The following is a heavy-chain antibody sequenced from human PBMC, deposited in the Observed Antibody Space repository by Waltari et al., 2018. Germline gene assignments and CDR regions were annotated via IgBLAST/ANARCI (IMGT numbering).Heavy chain of an antibody. CDR3: ARHGTRITMTSSFHY. CDR2: IYHSGST. D-gene: IGHD3-3*01. J-gene: IGHJ4*02. CDR1: GYSISSGYY. V-gene: IGHV4-38-2*01. Sequence: QVQLQESGPGLVKPSETLSLTCVVSGYSISSGYYWGWIRQPPGQGLERLGSIYHSGSTYYNPSLKSRVTMSIDTSRNQFSLKLTSVTAADTAVYYCARHGTRITMTSSFHYWGQGTLVTVSS.